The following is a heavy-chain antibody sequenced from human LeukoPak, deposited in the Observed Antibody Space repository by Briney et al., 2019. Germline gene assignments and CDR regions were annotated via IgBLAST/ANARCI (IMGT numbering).Heavy chain of an antibody. CDR3: VYYGSGSYYFSYFDY. Sequence: GGSLRLSCVASGFTFGKYWMSWVRQAPGKGLEWVSAISGSGGSTYYADSVKGRFTISGDNSKNTLYLQMNSLRAEDTAVYYCVYYGSGSYYFSYFDYWGQGTLVTVSS. D-gene: IGHD3-10*01. CDR1: GFTFGKYW. J-gene: IGHJ4*02. CDR2: ISGSGGST. V-gene: IGHV3-23*01.